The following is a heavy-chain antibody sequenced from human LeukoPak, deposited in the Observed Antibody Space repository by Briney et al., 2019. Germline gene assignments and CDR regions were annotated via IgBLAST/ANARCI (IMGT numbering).Heavy chain of an antibody. J-gene: IGHJ5*02. D-gene: IGHD1-26*01. CDR1: GFTFSSYW. Sequence: GGSLRLSCAASGFTFSSYWMNWVRQAPGKGLEWVSAISGSGGSTYYADSVKGRFTISRDNSKNTLYLQMNSLRAEDTAVYYCAKDSGSYYVDWFDPWGQGTLVTVSS. V-gene: IGHV3-23*01. CDR3: AKDSGSYYVDWFDP. CDR2: ISGSGGST.